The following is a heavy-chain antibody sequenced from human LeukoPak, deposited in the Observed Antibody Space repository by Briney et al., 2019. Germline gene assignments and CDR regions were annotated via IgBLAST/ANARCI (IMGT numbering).Heavy chain of an antibody. V-gene: IGHV3-23*01. CDR1: GVTFSSYA. Sequence: PGGSLRLSCVVSGVTFSSYAMNWVRQAPGKGLEWVSGISGSGGTTNYADSVKGRFTLSRDNFKNTLYLEMNSLRAEDTAVYYCAKDREVTMVYNFDYWGQGTLVTVSS. CDR3: AKDREVTMVYNFDY. D-gene: IGHD4/OR15-4a*01. J-gene: IGHJ4*02. CDR2: ISGSGGTT.